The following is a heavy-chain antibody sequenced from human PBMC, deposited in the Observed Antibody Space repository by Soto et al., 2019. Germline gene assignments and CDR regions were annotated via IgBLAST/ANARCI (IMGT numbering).Heavy chain of an antibody. CDR2: IYHSGIT. V-gene: IGHV4-4*02. J-gene: IGHJ4*02. CDR3: ARDAAMPGETHRFDY. D-gene: IGHD2-2*01. CDR1: GGSISANDW. Sequence: SETLSLTCTVSGGSISANDWWSWVRQPPGKGLEWIGEIYHSGITNYNPSLKSRVTMSVDKSKNQFSLMLTSVTAADTAMYYCARDAAMPGETHRFDYWGQGTLVTVSS.